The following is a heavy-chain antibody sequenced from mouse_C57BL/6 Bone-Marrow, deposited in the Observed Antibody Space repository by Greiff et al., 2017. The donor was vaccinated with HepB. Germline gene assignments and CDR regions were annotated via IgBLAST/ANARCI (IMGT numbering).Heavy chain of an antibody. D-gene: IGHD1-1*01. CDR1: GFTFSDYY. CDR2: INYDGSST. Sequence: EVNVVESEGGLVQPGSSMKLSCTASGFTFSDYYMAWVRQVPEKGLEWVANINYDGSSTYYLDSLKSRFIISRDNAKNILYLQMSSLKSEDTATYYCARITTVVAPSYYAMDYWGQGTSVTVSS. V-gene: IGHV5-16*01. CDR3: ARITTVVAPSYYAMDY. J-gene: IGHJ4*01.